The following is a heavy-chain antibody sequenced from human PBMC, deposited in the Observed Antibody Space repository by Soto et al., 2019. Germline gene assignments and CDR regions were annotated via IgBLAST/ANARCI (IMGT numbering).Heavy chain of an antibody. CDR2: IYYSGST. CDR1: GGSISSSSYY. J-gene: IGHJ5*02. D-gene: IGHD3-3*01. CDR3: ARHRCDFWSGYNLYNWFDP. Sequence: QLQLQESGPGLVKPSETLSLTCTVSGGSISSSSYYWGWIRQPPGKGLEWIGSIYYSGSTYYNPSLKSRVTISVDTSKNQFSLKLSSVTAADTAVYYCARHRCDFWSGYNLYNWFDPWGQGTLVTVSS. V-gene: IGHV4-39*01.